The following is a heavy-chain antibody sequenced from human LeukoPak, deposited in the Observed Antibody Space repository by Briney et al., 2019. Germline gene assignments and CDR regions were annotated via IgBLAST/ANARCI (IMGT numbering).Heavy chain of an antibody. CDR3: ARVPRSKQQVYYYYMDV. V-gene: IGHV3-30-3*01. D-gene: IGHD6-13*01. Sequence: GGSLRLSCAASGFTFSSYAMHRVRQAPGKGLEWVAVISYDGSNKYYADSVKGRFTISRDNAKNSLYLQMNSLRAEDTAVYYCARVPRSKQQVYYYYMDVWGKGTTVTVSS. J-gene: IGHJ6*03. CDR1: GFTFSSYA. CDR2: ISYDGSNK.